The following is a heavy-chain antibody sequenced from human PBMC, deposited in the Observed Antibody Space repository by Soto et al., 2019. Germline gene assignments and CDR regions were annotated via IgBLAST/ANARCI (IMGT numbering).Heavy chain of an antibody. CDR2: IIEDGSEK. CDR3: ARTTEF. CDR1: GFTFSSYW. J-gene: IGHJ4*02. D-gene: IGHD1-1*01. V-gene: IGHV3-7*01. Sequence: GSLRLSCAASGFTFSSYWMSWVRQAPGKGLEWVANIIEDGSEKYYMDYVKGRFTISRDNARNSLYLQMNSLRAEDTAVYYCARTTEFWGQGTLVTVSS.